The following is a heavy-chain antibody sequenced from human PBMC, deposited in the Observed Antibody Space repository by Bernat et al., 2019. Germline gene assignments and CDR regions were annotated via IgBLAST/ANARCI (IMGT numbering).Heavy chain of an antibody. CDR1: GFTFSSYS. D-gene: IGHD3-9*01. J-gene: IGHJ4*01. CDR3: AREPNYDNLSGYPPYIDY. V-gene: IGHV3-21*01. CDR2: ISSSSSYI. Sequence: EVQLVESGGGLVKPGGSLRLSCAASGFTFSSYSMNWVRQAPGKGLEWVSSISSSSSYIYYADSVKGRFTISRDNAKNSLYLQMNSLRAEDTAVYYCAREPNYDNLSGYPPYIDYWGHGTPVTVSS.